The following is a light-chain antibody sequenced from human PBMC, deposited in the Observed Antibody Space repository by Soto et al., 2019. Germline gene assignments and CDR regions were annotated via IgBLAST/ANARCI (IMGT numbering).Light chain of an antibody. J-gene: IGKJ1*01. CDR1: QSISSS. CDR3: QEYGSSGT. CDR2: AAS. Sequence: EVVMTQSPATLSVSPGDTATLPLRASQSISSSLAWYQQKPGQPPRLLIYAASTRATGVPARFSGSGSGTEFTLTISRLEPEDFAVYYCQEYGSSGTFGQGTKVDIK. V-gene: IGKV3-15*01.